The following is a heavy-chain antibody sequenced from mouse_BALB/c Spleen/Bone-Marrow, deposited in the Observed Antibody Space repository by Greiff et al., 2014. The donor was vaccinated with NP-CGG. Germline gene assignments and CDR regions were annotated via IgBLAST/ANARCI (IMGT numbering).Heavy chain of an antibody. V-gene: IGHV5-17*02. CDR3: ASSPYGYFDY. D-gene: IGHD1-1*01. Sequence: VQLKDSVGGLVQPGGSRKLSCAASGFTFSSFGMHWVRQAPEKGLEWVAYISSGSSTIYYADTVKGRFTISRDNPKNTLFLQMTSLRSEDTAMYYCASSPYGYFDYWGQGTTLTVSS. J-gene: IGHJ2*01. CDR1: GFTFSSFG. CDR2: ISSGSSTI.